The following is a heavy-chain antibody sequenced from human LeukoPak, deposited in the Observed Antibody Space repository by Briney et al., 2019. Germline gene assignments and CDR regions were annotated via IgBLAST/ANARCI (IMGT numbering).Heavy chain of an antibody. J-gene: IGHJ4*02. CDR3: ARQSISGSSLSYFDY. D-gene: IGHD3-22*01. Sequence: KASETLSLTCIVSGGSIRSYYWSWIRQPPGKGLEWIGNIYDSGSTNYNPSLKSRLTISVDTSQNQCSLKLSSVTAADTAVYYCARQSISGSSLSYFDYWGQGTLVNVSS. V-gene: IGHV4-59*01. CDR1: GGSIRSYY. CDR2: IYDSGST.